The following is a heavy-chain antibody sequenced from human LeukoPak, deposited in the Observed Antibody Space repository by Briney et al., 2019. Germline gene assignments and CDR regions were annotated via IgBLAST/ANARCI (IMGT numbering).Heavy chain of an antibody. D-gene: IGHD3-16*01. J-gene: IGHJ3*01. CDR2: ISWNSGRI. CDR1: GFTFSNYA. V-gene: IGHV3-9*01. CDR3: AKDFYRLGEFDAFDL. Sequence: GGSLRLSCAVSGFTFSNYAMNWVRQAPGKGLEWVSGISWNSGRIGYADSVKGRFTISRDNAKNSLYLQMNSLRAEDTALYYCAKDFYRLGEFDAFDLWGQGTMVIVSS.